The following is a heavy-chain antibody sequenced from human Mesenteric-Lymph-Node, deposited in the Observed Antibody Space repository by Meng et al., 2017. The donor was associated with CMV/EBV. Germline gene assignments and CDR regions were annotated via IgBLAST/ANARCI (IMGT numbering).Heavy chain of an antibody. J-gene: IGHJ5*02. D-gene: IGHD5-12*01. Sequence: HSCGDSGTTVSQYWMQWVRQAPGKGLEWVSRITSGGTETIYADSVKGRFTISRDDAKNTLYLQMTSLRAEDTAVYYCATGRYSAYDSWGPGTLVTVSS. CDR2: ITSGGTET. V-gene: IGHV3-74*01. CDR1: GTTVSQYW. CDR3: ATGRYSAYDS.